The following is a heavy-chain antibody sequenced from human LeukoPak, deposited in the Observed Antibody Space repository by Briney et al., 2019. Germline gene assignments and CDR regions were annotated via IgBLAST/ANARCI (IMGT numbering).Heavy chain of an antibody. J-gene: IGHJ4*02. CDR1: GGSISNSNNY. CDR3: ARHSGPYGSRWFDY. Sequence: SETLSLTCTVSGGSISNSNNYWGWIRRPPGKGLEWVGSVYSGSVYSSLDSYYNQSLRSRGTISVDTFKNQFSLKLMSVTAADTAVYYCARHSGPYGSRWFDYWGQGTLVTVSS. V-gene: IGHV4-39*01. D-gene: IGHD6-13*01. CDR2: VYSGSVYSSLDS.